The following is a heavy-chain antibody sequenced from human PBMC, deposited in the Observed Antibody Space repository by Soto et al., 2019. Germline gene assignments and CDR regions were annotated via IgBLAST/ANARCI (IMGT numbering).Heavy chain of an antibody. V-gene: IGHV4-39*07. CDR3: ARVSSGVSDLVVIWVYGMDV. J-gene: IGHJ6*02. CDR2: INHSGST. CDR1: GGSISSGDYY. Sequence: KASETLSLTCTVSGGSISSGDYYWSWIRQPPGKGLEWIGEINHSGSTNYNPSLKSRVTISVDTSKNQFSLKLSSVTAADTAVYYCARVSSGVSDLVVIWVYGMDVWGQGTTVTVSS. D-gene: IGHD3-22*01.